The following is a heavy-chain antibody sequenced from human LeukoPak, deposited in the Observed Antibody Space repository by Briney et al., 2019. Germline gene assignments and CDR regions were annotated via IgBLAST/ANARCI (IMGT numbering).Heavy chain of an antibody. CDR1: GFTFSSYW. CDR2: ISSDGSST. J-gene: IGHJ4*02. CDR3: ARAQHSGYERYQYYFDY. V-gene: IGHV3-74*01. Sequence: PGGSLRLSCAASGFTFSSYWMHWVRQAPGKGLVWVSRISSDGSSTNYADSVKGRFTISRDNAKDTLYLQMNSLRAEDTAVYYCARAQHSGYERYQYYFDYWGQGTLVTVSS. D-gene: IGHD5-12*01.